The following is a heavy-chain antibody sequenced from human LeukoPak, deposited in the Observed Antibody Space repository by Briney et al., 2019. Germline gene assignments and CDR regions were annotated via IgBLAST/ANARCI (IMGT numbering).Heavy chain of an antibody. Sequence: ASVKVSCKASGYTFTSYGISWVRQAPGQGLEWIGWTSAYNGYAKYTQNVQGRVTMTTDTSTSTAYMDLRSRRSDDTAVYYCARNDSSAYDYWGQGTLVTVSS. J-gene: IGHJ4*02. CDR3: ARNDSSAYDY. CDR2: TSAYNGYA. V-gene: IGHV1-18*01. CDR1: GYTFTSYG. D-gene: IGHD2-15*01.